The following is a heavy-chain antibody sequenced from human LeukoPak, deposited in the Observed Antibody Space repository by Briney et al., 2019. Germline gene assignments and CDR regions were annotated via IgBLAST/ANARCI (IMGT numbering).Heavy chain of an antibody. Sequence: GGSLRLSCEASGLTFSSYSMTWVRQAPGKGLQWVSYISTRSSYIYYADSVRGRFSISRDNAKNSLFLQMNSLRAEDTAVYYCARDRTNYGDYIALDYWGQGTLVTVSS. D-gene: IGHD4-17*01. CDR2: ISTRSSYI. V-gene: IGHV3-21*01. CDR1: GLTFSSYS. J-gene: IGHJ4*02. CDR3: ARDRTNYGDYIALDY.